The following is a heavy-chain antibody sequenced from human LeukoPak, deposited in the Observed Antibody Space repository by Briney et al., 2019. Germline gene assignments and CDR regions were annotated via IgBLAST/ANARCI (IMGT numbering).Heavy chain of an antibody. CDR3: TSIAAAGTTDY. Sequence: GGSLRLSCAASGVTLSNAWMSWVCQAPGKGLEWVGRSKSKTDGGTTDYAAPVEGRFTISRDDSKNTLYLQMNSRKTEGTAVYYCTSIAAAGTTDYWGQGTLVSVSS. CDR2: SKSKTDGGTT. V-gene: IGHV3-15*01. J-gene: IGHJ4*02. D-gene: IGHD6-13*01. CDR1: GVTLSNAW.